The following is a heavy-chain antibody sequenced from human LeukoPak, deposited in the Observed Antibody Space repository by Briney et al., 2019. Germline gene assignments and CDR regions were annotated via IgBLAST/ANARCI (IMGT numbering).Heavy chain of an antibody. Sequence: PGGSLRLSCAASGFTFDDYTMHWVRQAPGKSLEWVSLISWDGGRTYYADSVKGRFTISRDNSKNSLYLQMNSLRTEDTALYYCAKGRAEYFQHWGQGTLVTVSS. CDR1: GFTFDDYT. V-gene: IGHV3-43*01. CDR3: AKGRAEYFQH. J-gene: IGHJ1*01. CDR2: ISWDGGRT.